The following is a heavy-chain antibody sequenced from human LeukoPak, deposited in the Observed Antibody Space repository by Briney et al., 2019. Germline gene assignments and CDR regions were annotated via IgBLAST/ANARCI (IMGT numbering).Heavy chain of an antibody. J-gene: IGHJ4*02. V-gene: IGHV4-61*08. CDR1: GGSISSGGYY. CDR3: ARAVAGTREFDY. D-gene: IGHD6-19*01. CDR2: IYYSGST. Sequence: SETLSFTCTVSGGSISSGGYYWSWIRQPPGKGLEWIGYIYYSGSTNYNPSLKSRVTISVDTSKNQFSLKLSSVTAADTAVYYCARAVAGTREFDYWGQGTLVTVSS.